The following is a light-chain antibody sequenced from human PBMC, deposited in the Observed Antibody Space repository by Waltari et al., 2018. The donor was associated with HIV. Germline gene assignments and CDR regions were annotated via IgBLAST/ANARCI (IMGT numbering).Light chain of an antibody. Sequence: DIQMTQSPSSLSASVGDRVTITCRASHTINTFLNWYQQKPGRSPSRLIYTASNLQSGVPSRFSGSGSGADFTPTISSLQPEDFATYYCQQSYSTPWTFGQGTKVEI. J-gene: IGKJ1*01. V-gene: IGKV1-39*01. CDR1: HTINTF. CDR3: QQSYSTPWT. CDR2: TAS.